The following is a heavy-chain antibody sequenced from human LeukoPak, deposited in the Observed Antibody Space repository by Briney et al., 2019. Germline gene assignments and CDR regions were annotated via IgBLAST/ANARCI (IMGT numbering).Heavy chain of an antibody. CDR1: GFTFSSYW. CDR2: IKQDGSEK. Sequence: GGSLRLSCAASGFTFSSYWMSWVRQAPGKGLEWAANIKQDGSEKYYVDSVKGRFTISRDNAKNSLYLQMNSLRAEDTAVYYCATKGYSYAKGCWGQGTLVTVSS. D-gene: IGHD5-18*01. V-gene: IGHV3-7*01. CDR3: ATKGYSYAKGC. J-gene: IGHJ4*02.